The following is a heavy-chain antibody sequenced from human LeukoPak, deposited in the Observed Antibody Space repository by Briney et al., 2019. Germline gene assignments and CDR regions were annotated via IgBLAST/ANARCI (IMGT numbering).Heavy chain of an antibody. J-gene: IGHJ6*02. D-gene: IGHD3-10*01. Sequence: GGSLRLSCAASGFSLTSNGMHWVRQDPGKGLEWVAFISHDGNKKYYADSVKGRFTVSRGSSKSTLFLQMDSLRRDDTAVYYCARDIRVRYMPMVRAVEYYQYHAMDVWGQGTTVTVYS. CDR2: ISHDGNKK. CDR1: GFSLTSNG. CDR3: ARDIRVRYMPMVRAVEYYQYHAMDV. V-gene: IGHV3-30*03.